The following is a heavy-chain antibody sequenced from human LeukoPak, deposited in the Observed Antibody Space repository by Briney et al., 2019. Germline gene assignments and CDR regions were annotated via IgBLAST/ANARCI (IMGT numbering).Heavy chain of an antibody. CDR2: IYHSGRT. Sequence: SETLSLTCTVSGYSINSGYYWGWIRQPPGKGLEWIGNIYHSGRTYDNPSLKSRVTISVDTSKNQFSLKPSSVTAADTAVYYCARAGYDFWSGYPGYFDYWGQGTLVTVSS. CDR3: ARAGYDFWSGYPGYFDY. V-gene: IGHV4-38-2*02. J-gene: IGHJ4*02. D-gene: IGHD3-3*01. CDR1: GYSINSGYY.